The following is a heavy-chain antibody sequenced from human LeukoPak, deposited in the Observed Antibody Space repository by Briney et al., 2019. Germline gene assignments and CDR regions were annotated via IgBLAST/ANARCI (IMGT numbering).Heavy chain of an antibody. Sequence: GGSLRLSCAASGFTFSSFSMSWVRQTPGKGLEWVSDISASASITKYADSVKGRFIISRANSKNTLFLQMNSLTAEDTAVYYCATGAASIGWLSHDHWGQGTLVTVSS. CDR2: ISASASIT. J-gene: IGHJ4*02. CDR3: ATGAASIGWLSHDH. V-gene: IGHV3-23*01. CDR1: GFTFSSFS. D-gene: IGHD2-15*01.